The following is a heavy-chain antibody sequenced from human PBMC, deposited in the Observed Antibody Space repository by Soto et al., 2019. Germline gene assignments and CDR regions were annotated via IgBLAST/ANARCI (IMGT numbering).Heavy chain of an antibody. V-gene: IGHV1-58*02. CDR2: IVVGSGNT. D-gene: IGHD3-16*02. Sequence: SVKVSCKASGFTFTSSPMQWVRQARGQRLEWIGWIVVGSGNTNYAQKFQERVTITRDMSTSTAYMELSSLRSEDTAVYYCAAVQTYYDYIWGSYRYAFDIWGQGTMVTVSS. CDR1: GFTFTSSP. CDR3: AAVQTYYDYIWGSYRYAFDI. J-gene: IGHJ3*02.